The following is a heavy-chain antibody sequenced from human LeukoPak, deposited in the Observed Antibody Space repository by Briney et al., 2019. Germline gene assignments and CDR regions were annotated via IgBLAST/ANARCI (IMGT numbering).Heavy chain of an antibody. Sequence: PGESLKISCKGSGYSFTSYWIGWVRQMPGKGLEWMGVIYPGDSDATYNPSFQGQVTISADKSISTASLQWSSLKASGTAMYCASLLGDHGSGAVDYWGQGTLVTVSS. J-gene: IGHJ4*02. D-gene: IGHD3-10*01. CDR2: IYPGDSDA. CDR1: GYSFTSYW. CDR3: SLLGDHGSGAVDY. V-gene: IGHV5-51*01.